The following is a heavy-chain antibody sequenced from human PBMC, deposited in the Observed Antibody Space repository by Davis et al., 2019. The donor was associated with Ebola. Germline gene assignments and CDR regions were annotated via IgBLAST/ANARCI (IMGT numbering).Heavy chain of an antibody. V-gene: IGHV4-59*01. CDR1: SGSISSYY. CDR2: IYFIGSI. J-gene: IGHJ5*01. D-gene: IGHD6-19*01. CDR3: AAWGPRGGLGSRGWYNWFDP. Sequence: SETLSLTCTVSSGSISSYYWSWIPPSPGKGLEWIGYIYFIGSINYNPSLKSRVTISVDTSKNQFSLKLSSVTAADTAVYYCAAWGPRGGLGSRGWYNWFDPWGQGTLVTVSS.